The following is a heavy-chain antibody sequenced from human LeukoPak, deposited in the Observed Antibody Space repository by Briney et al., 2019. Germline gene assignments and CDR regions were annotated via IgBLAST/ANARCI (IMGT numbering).Heavy chain of an antibody. D-gene: IGHD3-16*01. J-gene: IGHJ6*03. V-gene: IGHV4-34*01. CDR2: INHSGST. Sequence: SETLSLTCAVYGGSFSGYYWSWIRQPPGKGLEWIGEINHSGSTYYNPSLKSRVTISVDTSKNQFSLKLSSVTAADTAVYYCARHGGPSYYYYMDVWGKGTTVTISS. CDR1: GGSFSGYY. CDR3: ARHGGPSYYYYMDV.